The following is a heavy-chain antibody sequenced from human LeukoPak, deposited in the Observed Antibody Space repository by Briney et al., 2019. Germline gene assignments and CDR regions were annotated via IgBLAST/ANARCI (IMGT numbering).Heavy chain of an antibody. J-gene: IGHJ5*02. D-gene: IGHD3-22*01. V-gene: IGHV4-39*01. Sequence: PSETLSLTCTVSGASINSSNFYWGWIRQPPGKGLEWIANIYDRGSTYYNPSLKSRVTISVDTSKNQFSLRLSSVTAADTAVYYCASTYYYDSSGYYRWGQGTLVTVSS. CDR3: ASTYYYDSSGYYR. CDR1: GASINSSNFY. CDR2: IYDRGST.